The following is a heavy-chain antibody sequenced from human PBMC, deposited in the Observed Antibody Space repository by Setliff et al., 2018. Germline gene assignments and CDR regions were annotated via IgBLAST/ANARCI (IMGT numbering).Heavy chain of an antibody. V-gene: IGHV1-18*01. CDR3: ARVAIMGPPS. Sequence: ASVKVSCKASGYTFTSFAISWVRRAPGQGLEWMGWISAYNGNTKYAQKLQGRVTMTTDTSTSTAYMELRSLRSDDTAVYYCARVAIMGPPSWGQGTLVTVSS. CDR2: ISAYNGNT. J-gene: IGHJ5*02. CDR1: GYTFTSFA. D-gene: IGHD3-16*01.